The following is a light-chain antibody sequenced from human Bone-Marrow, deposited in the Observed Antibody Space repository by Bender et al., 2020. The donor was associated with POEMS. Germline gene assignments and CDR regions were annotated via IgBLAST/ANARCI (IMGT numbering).Light chain of an antibody. CDR3: AIWDATLNHWV. CDR1: SSNIGTNY. J-gene: IGLJ3*02. CDR2: MNN. Sequence: QSVLTQPPSASATPGQRVTISCSGSSSNIGTNYVYWYQQFPGAAPKLLIYMNNERPSGVPDRFSGSKSGTSASLAISGLRSEDEADYYCAIWDATLNHWVFGGGTKVTVL. V-gene: IGLV1-47*01.